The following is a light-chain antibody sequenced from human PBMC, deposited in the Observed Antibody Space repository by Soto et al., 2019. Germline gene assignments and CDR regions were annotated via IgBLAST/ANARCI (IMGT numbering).Light chain of an antibody. CDR2: GAS. CDR3: QQYNNLPIT. CDR1: QSVSSSY. Sequence: EIMLTQSPGTLSLSPGERATLSCRASQSVSSSYLAWYQQKPGQAPRLLIYGASTRATGIPARFSGSGSGTEFTLTISSLQSEDFAVYYCQQYNNLPITFGQGTRLEI. J-gene: IGKJ5*01. V-gene: IGKV3D-7*01.